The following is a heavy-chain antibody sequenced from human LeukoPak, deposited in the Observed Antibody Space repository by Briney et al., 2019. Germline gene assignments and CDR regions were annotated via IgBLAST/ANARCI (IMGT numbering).Heavy chain of an antibody. D-gene: IGHD6-19*01. CDR2: ISGSGGST. Sequence: GGSLRLSCGPSGFPFGRYHVRCVPGAPGGGLVGLSAISGSGGSTYYADSVKGRFTISRDNSKNTLYLQMNSLRAEDTAVYYCANSRGAVAGAPDYWGQGTLVTVSS. J-gene: IGHJ4*02. CDR1: GFPFGRYH. V-gene: IGHV3-23*01. CDR3: ANSRGAVAGAPDY.